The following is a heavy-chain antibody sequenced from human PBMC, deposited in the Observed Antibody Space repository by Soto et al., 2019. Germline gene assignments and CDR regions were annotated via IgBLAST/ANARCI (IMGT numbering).Heavy chain of an antibody. J-gene: IGHJ4*02. D-gene: IGHD2-15*01. CDR1: GGTFSSYA. V-gene: IGHV1-69*01. CDR2: IIPIFGTS. Sequence: QVQLVQSGAEVKKPGSSVKVSCKASGGTFSSYAISWVRQAPGQGLEWMGGIIPIFGTSNYAQKFQGRVTITADESTSTAYMELSSLRSEDTAVYYCAGRGYCSGCSRGCFDYWGQGPLVTVSS. CDR3: AGRGYCSGCSRGCFDY.